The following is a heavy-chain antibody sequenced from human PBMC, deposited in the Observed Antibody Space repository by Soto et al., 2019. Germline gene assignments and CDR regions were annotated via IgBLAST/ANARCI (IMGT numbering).Heavy chain of an antibody. J-gene: IGHJ4*02. Sequence: ASVKVSCKASGYIFTAYSMHRVRQAPRQGLEWLGWINPNSGDTIYAQQFQDRVTMTCDTSVSTAYLELSSLSSDDTALYYCAREASAVVALDYWGQGTLVTVSS. V-gene: IGHV1-2*02. CDR2: INPNSGDT. CDR3: AREASAVVALDY. D-gene: IGHD2-15*01. CDR1: GYIFTAYS.